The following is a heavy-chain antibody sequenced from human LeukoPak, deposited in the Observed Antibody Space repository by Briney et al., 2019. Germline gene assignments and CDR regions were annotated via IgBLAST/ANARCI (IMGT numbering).Heavy chain of an antibody. V-gene: IGHV1-8*01. Sequence: ASVKVSCKASGYTFTSYDINWVRQATGQGLEWMGWMNPNSGNTGYAQKFQGRVTMTRNTSISTAYMELSSLGSEDTAVYYCARGRRAVTTHNYWGQGTLVTVSS. J-gene: IGHJ4*02. CDR3: ARGRRAVTTHNY. CDR1: GYTFTSYD. CDR2: MNPNSGNT. D-gene: IGHD4-17*01.